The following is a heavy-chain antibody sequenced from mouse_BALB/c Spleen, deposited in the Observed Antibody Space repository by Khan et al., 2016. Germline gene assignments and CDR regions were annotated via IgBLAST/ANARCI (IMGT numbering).Heavy chain of an antibody. CDR1: GYSITSDYA. Sequence: EVQLQESGPGLVRPSQSLSLTCTVTGYSITSDYAWNWIRQFPGNSLEWMGYISFSGGTGHNPELKSRIFRPRHITKNQIFLQLYSVTTEDTAACYCGRRTYYVWRYYFDYWGRGTNRKVST. CDR2: ISFSGGT. V-gene: IGHV3-2*02. CDR3: GRRTYYVWRYYFDY. D-gene: IGHD1-1*02. J-gene: IGHJ2*01.